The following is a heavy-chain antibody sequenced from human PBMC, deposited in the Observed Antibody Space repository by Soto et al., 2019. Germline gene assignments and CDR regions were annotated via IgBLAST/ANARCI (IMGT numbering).Heavy chain of an antibody. CDR2: VIPILGQA. Sequence: QVQLVQSGAEVKKPGSSVKVSCKASGGIFSSYAISWLRQAPGQGLEWMGAVIPILGQAYYAQDLQDRVSITADESTRTTYMELSSLISEDTAVYFSVILGGIGAPPGTDYWGRGTLFTVSS. J-gene: IGHJ4*02. D-gene: IGHD6-6*01. CDR1: GGIFSSYA. CDR3: VILGGIGAPPGTDY. V-gene: IGHV1-69*01.